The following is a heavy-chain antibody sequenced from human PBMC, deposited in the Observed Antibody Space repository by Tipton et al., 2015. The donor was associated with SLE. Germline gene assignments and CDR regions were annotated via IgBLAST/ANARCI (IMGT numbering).Heavy chain of an antibody. CDR3: VRELDTFDI. CDR2: IFTSGSP. CDR1: GGSISSGSYY. Sequence: TLSLTCTVSGGSISSGSYYWTWIRQPAGKGPEWIGRIFTSGSPDYNPSLKSRVTISLDTSKNQFSLRLSSVTAADTAMYFCVRELDTFDIWGQGTMVTVSS. V-gene: IGHV4-61*02. J-gene: IGHJ3*02.